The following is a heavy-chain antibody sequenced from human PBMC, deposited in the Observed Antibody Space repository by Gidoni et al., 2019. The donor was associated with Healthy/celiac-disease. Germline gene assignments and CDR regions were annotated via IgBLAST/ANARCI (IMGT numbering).Heavy chain of an antibody. V-gene: IGHV4-59*01. D-gene: IGHD6-13*01. Sequence: QVQLQESGPGLVQPSETLSLTCPVSGGSISSYYWSWIRQPPGKGLEWIGYIYYSGSINYNPSRKSRVTISVDTSKNHFSLKLSSVTAADTAVYYCAREIAAAGSWFDPWGQGTLVTVSS. CDR2: IYYSGSI. J-gene: IGHJ5*02. CDR3: AREIAAAGSWFDP. CDR1: GGSISSYY.